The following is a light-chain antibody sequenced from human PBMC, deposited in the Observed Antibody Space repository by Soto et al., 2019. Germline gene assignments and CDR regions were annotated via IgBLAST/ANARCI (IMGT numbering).Light chain of an antibody. CDR1: QIVPSDY. J-gene: IGKJ1*01. CDR2: GAF. CDR3: HQYGKSPRT. V-gene: IGKV3-20*01. Sequence: DIVLTQSPGTLSLSPGERVTLSCRARQIVPSDYLAWYHQEPGQAPRLLIYGAFNRATGIPDRFSGSGSGTDFTLSISRLEPGDFGVYFCHQYGKSPRTFGQGTKVDI.